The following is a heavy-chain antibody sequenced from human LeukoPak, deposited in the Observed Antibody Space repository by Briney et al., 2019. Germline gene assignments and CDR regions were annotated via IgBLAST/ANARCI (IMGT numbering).Heavy chain of an antibody. J-gene: IGHJ6*02. CDR2: ISAYNGNT. V-gene: IGHV1-18*01. CDR3: ARDLEIWFGELSTYYYYGMDV. CDR1: GYTFTSYG. D-gene: IGHD3-10*01. Sequence: ASVKVSCKASGYTFTSYGISWVRQAPGQGLEWMGWISAYNGNTNYAQKLQGRVTMTTDTSTSTAYMELRSLRSDDTAVYYCARDLEIWFGELSTYYYYGMDVWGQGTTVTVSS.